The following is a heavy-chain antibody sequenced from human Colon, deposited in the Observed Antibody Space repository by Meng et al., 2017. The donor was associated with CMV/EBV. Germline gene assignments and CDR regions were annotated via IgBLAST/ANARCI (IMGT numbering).Heavy chain of an antibody. D-gene: IGHD3-22*01. J-gene: IGHJ4*02. CDR3: AKYGDGSYVPFEN. CDR2: LSTYSGNT. V-gene: IGHV3-23*01. Sequence: AMSGFSFTSYGLAWVRQAPGKGLEWVSSLSTYSGNTYYADSVEGRFTISGDSSKNILFLQMNSLRAEDTAIYYCAKYGDGSYVPFENWGQGTLVTVSS. CDR1: GFSFTSYG.